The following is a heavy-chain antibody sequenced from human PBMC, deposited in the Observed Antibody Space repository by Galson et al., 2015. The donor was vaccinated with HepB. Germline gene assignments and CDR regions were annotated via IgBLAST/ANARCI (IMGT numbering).Heavy chain of an antibody. CDR1: GFIFCHHA. CDR3: VKEGAWFGGDWFDP. Sequence: SLRLSCAGSGFIFCHHAMAWIRQAPGKGLEWVSGINGRGSTTYYSDAVKGRFSISRDNSKNTVFLQMDNLKVDDTATYYCVKEGAWFGGDWFDPWGQGTLVTV. D-gene: IGHD3-16*01. V-gene: IGHV3-23*01. CDR2: INGRGSTT. J-gene: IGHJ5*02.